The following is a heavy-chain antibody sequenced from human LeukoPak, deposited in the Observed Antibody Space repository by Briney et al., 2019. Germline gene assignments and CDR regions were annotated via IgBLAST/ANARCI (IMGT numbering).Heavy chain of an antibody. Sequence: GGSLRLSCAASGFIFRNYAMSWVRQAQGKGLEWVSAITGRGDTTYYADSVKGRFTVSRDNSKNTLYVEMNTLRAEDTAVYYCAKWGDYDILTGYYVSDFWGQGTLVTVSS. V-gene: IGHV3-23*01. J-gene: IGHJ4*02. CDR3: AKWGDYDILTGYYVSDF. CDR2: ITGRGDTT. D-gene: IGHD3-9*01. CDR1: GFIFRNYA.